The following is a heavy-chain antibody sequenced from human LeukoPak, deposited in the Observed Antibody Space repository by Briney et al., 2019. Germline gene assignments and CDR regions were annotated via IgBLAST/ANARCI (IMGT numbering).Heavy chain of an antibody. D-gene: IGHD5-12*01. Sequence: GRSLRLSCAASGFTFSSYAMHWARQAPGKGLEWVAVISYDGSNKYYADSVKGRFTISRDNSKNTLYLQMNSLRAEDTAVYYCAKETWMPGAFDIWGQGTMVTVSS. CDR2: ISYDGSNK. V-gene: IGHV3-30-3*01. CDR3: AKETWMPGAFDI. J-gene: IGHJ3*02. CDR1: GFTFSSYA.